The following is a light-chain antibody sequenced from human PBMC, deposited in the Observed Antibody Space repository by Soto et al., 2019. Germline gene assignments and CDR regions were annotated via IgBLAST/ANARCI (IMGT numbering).Light chain of an antibody. CDR1: SSDVGGYTF. V-gene: IGLV2-14*01. Sequence: QSVLTQPASGSVAPGQSIPISCTGTSSDVGGYTFVAWYQQHPGKDPKLMIYDVTNRPSGVSNRFSGAKSGNTASLTISGLQAEAQANYYCSSYTSISTVLFGGGTKLTVL. CDR2: DVT. CDR3: SSYTSISTVL. J-gene: IGLJ2*01.